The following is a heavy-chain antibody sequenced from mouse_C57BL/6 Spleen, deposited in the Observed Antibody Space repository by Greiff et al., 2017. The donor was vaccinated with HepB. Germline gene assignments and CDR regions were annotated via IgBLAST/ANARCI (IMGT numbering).Heavy chain of an antibody. Sequence: QVQLQQSGAELVRPGTSVKVSCKASGYAFTNYLIEWVKQRPGQGLEWIGVINPGSGGTNYNEKFKGKATLTADKSSSTAYMQLSSLTSEDSAVYFWARDDYSNYVPMDYWGQGTSVTVSS. CDR2: INPGSGGT. CDR1: GYAFTNYL. D-gene: IGHD2-5*01. V-gene: IGHV1-54*01. CDR3: ARDDYSNYVPMDY. J-gene: IGHJ4*01.